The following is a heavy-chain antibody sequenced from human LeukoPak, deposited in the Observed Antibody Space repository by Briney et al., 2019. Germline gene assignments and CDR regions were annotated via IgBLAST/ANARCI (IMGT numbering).Heavy chain of an antibody. V-gene: IGHV1-24*01. Sequence: ASVKVSFKVSGYTLTELSMHWVRQAPGKGLEWMGGFDPEDGETIYAQKFQGRVTMTEDTSTDTAYMELSSLRSEDTAVYYCATGLRYFAWLIHWGQGTLVTVSS. D-gene: IGHD3-9*01. J-gene: IGHJ4*02. CDR3: ATGLRYFAWLIH. CDR1: GYTLTELS. CDR2: FDPEDGET.